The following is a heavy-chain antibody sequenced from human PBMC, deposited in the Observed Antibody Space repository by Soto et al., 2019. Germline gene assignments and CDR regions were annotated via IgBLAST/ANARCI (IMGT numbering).Heavy chain of an antibody. CDR1: GFTFSSYW. CDR3: SRDVVVAQAGSNFDY. CDR2: IKQDGSEK. J-gene: IGHJ4*02. V-gene: IGHV3-7*05. D-gene: IGHD2-15*01. Sequence: EVQLVESGGGLVQPGGSLRLSCAASGFTFSSYWMSWVRQAPGKGLEWVANIKQDGSEKYYVDSVKGRFTISRDNAKNSMYLQMNSLRAEDTAVYYCSRDVVVAQAGSNFDYWGQGTLVTVSS.